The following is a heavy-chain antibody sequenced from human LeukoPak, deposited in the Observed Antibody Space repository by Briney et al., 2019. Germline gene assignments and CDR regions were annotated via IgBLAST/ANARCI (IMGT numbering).Heavy chain of an antibody. V-gene: IGHV3-9*01. Sequence: GGSLRLSCAASGFTFADYAMHWVRQAPGKGLEWVSGISWNSGSIGYADSVKGRFTISRGNAKNSLYLQMNSLRAEDTALYYCAKDRGLNYYDSSGSFDYWGQGTLVTVSS. CDR2: ISWNSGSI. J-gene: IGHJ4*02. CDR3: AKDRGLNYYDSSGSFDY. D-gene: IGHD3-22*01. CDR1: GFTFADYA.